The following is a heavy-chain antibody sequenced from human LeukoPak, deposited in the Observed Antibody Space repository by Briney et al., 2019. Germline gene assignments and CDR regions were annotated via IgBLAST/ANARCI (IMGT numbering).Heavy chain of an antibody. Sequence: PGGSLRLSCSVSGFTFSTYVMHWVRQAPGKGLEYVSAISSNGDNTYYADSVKGRFTISRDNSKNTLYLQMNSLRAEDTAVYYCAKDRKSVLLWFGEFGYWGQGTLVTVSS. CDR3: AKDRKSVLLWFGEFGY. D-gene: IGHD3-10*01. CDR1: GFTFSTYV. V-gene: IGHV3-64*04. CDR2: ISSNGDNT. J-gene: IGHJ4*02.